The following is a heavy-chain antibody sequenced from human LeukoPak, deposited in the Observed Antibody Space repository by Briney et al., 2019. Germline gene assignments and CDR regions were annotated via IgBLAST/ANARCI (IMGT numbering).Heavy chain of an antibody. J-gene: IGHJ5*02. Sequence: ASVKVSCKASGYTFTSYYMHWVRQAPGQGLEWVGIINPSGGSTSYAQKFQGRVTMTRDMSTSTVYMELSSLRSEDTAVYYCARALSGSKDWFDPWGQGTLVTVSS. CDR3: ARALSGSKDWFDP. V-gene: IGHV1-46*01. D-gene: IGHD3-10*01. CDR2: INPSGGST. CDR1: GYTFTSYY.